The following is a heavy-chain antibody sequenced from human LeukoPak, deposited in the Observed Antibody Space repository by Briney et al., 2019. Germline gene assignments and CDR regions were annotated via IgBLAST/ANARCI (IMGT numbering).Heavy chain of an antibody. Sequence: GGSPRLSCAASGFTFSSYWMQWVRQAPGKGLVWVSRTNTDGSSTNHADSVKGRFTNSRDNAKNTLYLQMNSLRVEDTAVYFCARVLKIGPPDYWGQGTLVTVSS. V-gene: IGHV3-74*01. D-gene: IGHD3-16*01. CDR1: GFTFSSYW. CDR2: TNTDGSST. CDR3: ARVLKIGPPDY. J-gene: IGHJ4*02.